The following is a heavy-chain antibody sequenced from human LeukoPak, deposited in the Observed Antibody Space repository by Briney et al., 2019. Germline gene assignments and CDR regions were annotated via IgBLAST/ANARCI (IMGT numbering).Heavy chain of an antibody. V-gene: IGHV3-9*01. J-gene: IGHJ4*02. CDR1: GFTFDDYA. CDR3: AKGGSARIQLWSDY. CDR2: ISWNSGSI. D-gene: IGHD5-18*01. Sequence: PGVRLRTLCAASGFTFDDYAMHWVRQAPGKGLEWVSGISWNSGSIGYADSVKGRFTISRDNAKNSLYLQMNSLRAEDTALYYCAKGGSARIQLWSDYWGQGTLVTVSS.